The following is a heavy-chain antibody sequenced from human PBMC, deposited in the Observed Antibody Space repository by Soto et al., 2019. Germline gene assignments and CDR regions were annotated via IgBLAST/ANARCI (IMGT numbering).Heavy chain of an antibody. CDR1: GGTFSSYA. D-gene: IGHD6-6*01. Sequence: QVQLVQSEAEVKKPGSSVKVSCKASGGTFSSYAISWVRQAPGQGLEWMGGIIPIFGTANYAQKFQGRVTITADESTSTAYMELSSLRSEDTAVYYCARDGEAARPGEYYYYGMDVWGQGTTVTVSS. J-gene: IGHJ6*02. V-gene: IGHV1-69*01. CDR2: IIPIFGTA. CDR3: ARDGEAARPGEYYYYGMDV.